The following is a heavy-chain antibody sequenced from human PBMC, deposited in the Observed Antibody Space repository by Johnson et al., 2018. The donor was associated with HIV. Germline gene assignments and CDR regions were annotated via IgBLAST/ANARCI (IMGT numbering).Heavy chain of an antibody. CDR2: IKSRTDGGTT. V-gene: IGHV3-15*01. CDR1: GFTFRNYA. Sequence: VQLVESGGGVVQPGRSLRLSCAASGFTFRNYAMHWVRRAPGKGLEWVGRIKSRTDGGTTEYTAPVKGRFTISRDDSKNTLYRQMNSLKTEDTAVYFCTTRTWSDAFDIWGRGTMVTVSS. D-gene: IGHD1-1*01. CDR3: TTRTWSDAFDI. J-gene: IGHJ3*02.